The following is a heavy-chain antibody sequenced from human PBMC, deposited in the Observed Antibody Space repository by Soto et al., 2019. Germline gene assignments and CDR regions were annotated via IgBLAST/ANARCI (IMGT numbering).Heavy chain of an antibody. CDR3: AREVTAAAGNWFDP. V-gene: IGHV4-59*01. J-gene: IGHJ5*02. CDR1: GGSISSYY. CDR2: IYYSGST. D-gene: IGHD6-13*01. Sequence: SETLSLTCTVSGGSISSYYWSWIRQPPGKGLEWIGYIYYSGSTNYNPSLKSRVTISVDTSKNQFSLKLSSVTAADTAVYYCAREVTAAAGNWFDPWGQGTLVTVSS.